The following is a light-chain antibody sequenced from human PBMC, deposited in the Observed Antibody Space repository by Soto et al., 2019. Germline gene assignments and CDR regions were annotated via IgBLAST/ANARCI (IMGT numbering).Light chain of an antibody. CDR1: QSISSNY. Sequence: TLSCRASQSISSNYLAWYQQTPGQAPRLLIYDASSRAAGIPDRFSGSGSGTDFTLTISRLEPEDFGVYYCQQYAGSPRTFGQGTKVDIK. J-gene: IGKJ1*01. V-gene: IGKV3-20*01. CDR3: QQYAGSPRT. CDR2: DAS.